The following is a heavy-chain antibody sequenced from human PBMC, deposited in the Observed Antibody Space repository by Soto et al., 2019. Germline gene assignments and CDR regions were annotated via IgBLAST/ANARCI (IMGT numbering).Heavy chain of an antibody. CDR3: ARGLLRYFDWLSDAFDI. D-gene: IGHD3-9*01. CDR2: INPNSGGT. V-gene: IGHV1-2*02. Sequence: SCKASGYTFTGYYMHWVRQAPGQGLEWMGWINPNSGGTNYAQKFQGRVTMTRDTSISTAYMELSRLRSDDTAVYYCARGLLRYFDWLSDAFDIWGQGTMVTVSS. CDR1: GYTFTGYY. J-gene: IGHJ3*02.